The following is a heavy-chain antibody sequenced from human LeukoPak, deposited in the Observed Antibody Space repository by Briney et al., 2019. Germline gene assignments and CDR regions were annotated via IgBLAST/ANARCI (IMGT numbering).Heavy chain of an antibody. J-gene: IGHJ5*02. V-gene: IGHV4-34*01. CDR3: ARRPNWGSGHGFDP. Sequence: SETLSLTCAVYGGSFSGYSWSWIRQPSGKGLEWIGEINHSGSSNYNPSLKSRVTISVDTSKNQFSLKLTSLTAADAAVYYCARRPNWGSGHGFDPWGQGTLVTVSS. CDR2: INHSGSS. D-gene: IGHD6-25*01. CDR1: GGSFSGYS.